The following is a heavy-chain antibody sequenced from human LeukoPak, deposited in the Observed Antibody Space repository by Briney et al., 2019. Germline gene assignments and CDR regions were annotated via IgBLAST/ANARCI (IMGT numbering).Heavy chain of an antibody. D-gene: IGHD1-1*01. CDR1: GYTFTSHD. J-gene: IGHJ4*02. CDR3: ARGYSATLRTTGNDY. Sequence: ASVKVSCKASGYTFTSHDINWVRQATGQGLEWMGWMNPNSGNTGYAQNFQGRVAMTRDTSMNTAYLDLYSLRSEDTAIYYCARGYSATLRTTGNDYWGQGTLVTVSS. CDR2: MNPNSGNT. V-gene: IGHV1-8*01.